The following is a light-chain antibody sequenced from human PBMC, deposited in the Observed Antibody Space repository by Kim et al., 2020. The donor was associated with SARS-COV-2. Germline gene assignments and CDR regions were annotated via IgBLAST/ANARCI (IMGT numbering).Light chain of an antibody. CDR1: NIGNRH. V-gene: IGLV3-21*04. Sequence: VAQGETARLTCGGENIGNRHVHWYQQKPGQAPVLVIYFDADRPAGISERFSGSNSGSTATLTISRAEAGDEADYYCQVWDTTTRRVFGAGTQLTVL. J-gene: IGLJ3*02. CDR3: QVWDTTTRRV. CDR2: FDA.